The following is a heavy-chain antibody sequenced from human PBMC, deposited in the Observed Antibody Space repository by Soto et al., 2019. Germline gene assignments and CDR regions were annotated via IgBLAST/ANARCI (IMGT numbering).Heavy chain of an antibody. J-gene: IGHJ4*02. V-gene: IGHV1-3*01. CDR1: GYNFTTYG. Sequence: ASVKVSCKASGYNFTTYGIYWVHQAPGQRLEWLGWINGGNDKTGYSQKFQGRLTITKNTSASTAFMELSSLRSEDTAVYYCARVGYFYNDGFPRPYDYWGQGTLVTVS. D-gene: IGHD5-18*01. CDR3: ARVGYFYNDGFPRPYDY. CDR2: INGGNDKT.